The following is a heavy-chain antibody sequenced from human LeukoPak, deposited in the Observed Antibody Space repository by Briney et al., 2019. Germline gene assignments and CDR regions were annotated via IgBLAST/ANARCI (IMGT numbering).Heavy chain of an antibody. CDR1: GFSLSTSGMR. D-gene: IGHD3-10*01. CDR3: ARTVEVRGVFGASYYFDY. CDR2: IDWDDDK. V-gene: IGHV2-70*04. J-gene: IGHJ4*02. Sequence: SGPTLVNPTQTLTLTCTFSGFSLSTSGMRVSWIRQPPGKALEWLARIDWDDDKFYSTSLKTRLTISKDTSKNQVVLTMTHMDPVDTATYYCARTVEVRGVFGASYYFDYWGQGTLVTVSS.